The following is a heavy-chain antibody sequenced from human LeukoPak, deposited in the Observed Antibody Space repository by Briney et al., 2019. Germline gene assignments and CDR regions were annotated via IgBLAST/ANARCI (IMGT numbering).Heavy chain of an antibody. CDR1: GFTFSSYA. J-gene: IGHJ4*02. Sequence: PGGSLRLSCAASGFTFSSYAMHWVRQAPGKGLEWVAVISYDGSNKYYADSVKGRFTISRDNSKNTLYLQMNSLRAEDTAVYYCARDHIMVVTAIVKNLLDYWGQGTLVAVSS. V-gene: IGHV3-30*04. CDR3: ARDHIMVVTAIVKNLLDY. CDR2: ISYDGSNK. D-gene: IGHD2-21*02.